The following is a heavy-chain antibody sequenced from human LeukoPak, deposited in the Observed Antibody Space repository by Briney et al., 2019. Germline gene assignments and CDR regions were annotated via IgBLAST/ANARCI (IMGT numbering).Heavy chain of an antibody. CDR3: ARGGNSSSSGFDY. CDR1: GFTFSSYS. Sequence: GGSLRLSCAASGFTFSSYSMNWVRQAPGKGLEWVSSISSSSSYIYYADSVKGRFTISRDNAKNSLYLQMNSLRAEDTAVYYCARGGNSSSSGFDYWGQGTHVTVSS. J-gene: IGHJ4*02. D-gene: IGHD6-6*01. CDR2: ISSSSSYI. V-gene: IGHV3-21*01.